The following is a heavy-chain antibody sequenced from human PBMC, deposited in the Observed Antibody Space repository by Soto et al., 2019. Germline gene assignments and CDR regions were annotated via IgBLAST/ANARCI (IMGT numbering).Heavy chain of an antibody. CDR1: GFTLSVYW. CDR3: PITTFAFGI. Sequence: EVQLVKSGGGLVQPGGSLRLSCAASGFTLSVYWMNWVRQAPGKGLEWVANIKQDGSERNYVDSVKGRFTISRDNAKNSLYLQMNSLGADDTAVYYCPITTFAFGICGQGTLVTVSS. V-gene: IGHV3-7*01. J-gene: IGHJ3*02. CDR2: IKQDGSER.